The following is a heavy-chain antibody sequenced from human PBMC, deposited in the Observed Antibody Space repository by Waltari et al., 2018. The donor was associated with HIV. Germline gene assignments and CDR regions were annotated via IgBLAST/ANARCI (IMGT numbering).Heavy chain of an antibody. CDR2: IWYDGSNK. Sequence: GVVQPGRSLRLSCAASGFTFSSYGMHWVRQAPGKGLEWVAVIWYDGSNKYYADSVKGRFTISRDNSKNTLYLQMNSLRAEDTAVYYCARDFPKTGEWELLWGFDYWGQGTLVTVSS. J-gene: IGHJ4*02. CDR1: GFTFSSYG. V-gene: IGHV3-33*01. CDR3: ARDFPKTGEWELLWGFDY. D-gene: IGHD1-26*01.